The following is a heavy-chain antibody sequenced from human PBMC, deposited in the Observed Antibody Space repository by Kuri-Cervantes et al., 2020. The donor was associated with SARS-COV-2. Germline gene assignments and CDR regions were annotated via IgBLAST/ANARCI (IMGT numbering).Heavy chain of an antibody. CDR1: GFTFSDYY. CDR2: ISGSGGST. Sequence: LSLTCAASGFTFSDYYMSWIRQAPGKGLEWVSAISGSGGSTYYADSVKGRFTISRDNSKNTLYLQMNSLRAEDTAVYYCAKADWANYYYYYGMDVWGQGTTVTVSS. J-gene: IGHJ6*02. V-gene: IGHV3-23*01. CDR3: AKADWANYYYYYGMDV. D-gene: IGHD3-9*01.